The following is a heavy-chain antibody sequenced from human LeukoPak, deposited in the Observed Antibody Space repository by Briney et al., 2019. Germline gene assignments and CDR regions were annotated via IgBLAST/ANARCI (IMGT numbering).Heavy chain of an antibody. J-gene: IGHJ2*01. CDR3: SKRGYFDL. CDR2: INHSGST. Sequence: SETLSLTCAVYGGSFSGYYWSWIRQPPGKGLEWIGEINHSGSTDYNPSLKSRVTISVDTSKNQLFLTLSSVAAADTAVYYCSKRGYFDLWGRGTLVTVSS. CDR1: GGSFSGYY. V-gene: IGHV4-34*01.